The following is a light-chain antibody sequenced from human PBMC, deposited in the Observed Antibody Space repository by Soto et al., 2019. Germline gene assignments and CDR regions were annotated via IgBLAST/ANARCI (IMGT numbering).Light chain of an antibody. V-gene: IGLV3-9*01. CDR1: NIGSKN. CDR3: RVWDSSSAEVV. J-gene: IGLJ2*01. Sequence: SYELTQPLSVSVALGQTARITCGGNNIGSKNVHWYQQKPGQAPVLVIHRDSNRPSGIPERFSGSNSGNTATLTISRAQAGDEADYYCRVWDSSSAEVVFGGGTKLTVL. CDR2: RDS.